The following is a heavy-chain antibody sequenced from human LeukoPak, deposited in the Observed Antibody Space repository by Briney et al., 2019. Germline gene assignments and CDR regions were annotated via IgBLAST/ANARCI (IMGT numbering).Heavy chain of an antibody. J-gene: IGHJ3*02. CDR2: IKQDGSEK. D-gene: IGHD3-3*01. V-gene: IGHV3-7*01. Sequence: QTGGSLRLSCAASGFTCSSYWMSWVRQAPGKGLEWVANIKQDGSEKYYVDSVKGRFTISRDNAKNSLYLQMNSLRAEDTAVYYCARDQGGYYDFWSGYPHDAFDIWGQGTMVTVSS. CDR3: ARDQGGYYDFWSGYPHDAFDI. CDR1: GFTCSSYW.